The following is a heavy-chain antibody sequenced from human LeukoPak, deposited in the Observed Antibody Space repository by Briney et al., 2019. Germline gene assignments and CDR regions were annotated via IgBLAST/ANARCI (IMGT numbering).Heavy chain of an antibody. CDR1: GFTVSSHY. Sequence: GGSLRLSCAGSGFTVSSHYMSWVRQAPGKGLEWVAVIYSAGSTHYADSVKGRFTISRDNSKNTLYLQMNSLRAEDTAIYYCARDSGPFDYLLSFDYWGQGTLVTVSS. CDR2: IYSAGST. V-gene: IGHV3-66*01. J-gene: IGHJ4*02. CDR3: ARDSGPFDYLLSFDY. D-gene: IGHD3-9*01.